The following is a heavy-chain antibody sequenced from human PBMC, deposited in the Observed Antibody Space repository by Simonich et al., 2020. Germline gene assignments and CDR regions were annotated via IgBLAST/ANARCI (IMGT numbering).Heavy chain of an antibody. J-gene: IGHJ4*02. D-gene: IGHD1-1*01. V-gene: IGHV4-34*01. CDR2: INQSGRP. CDR1: GGSYSGYY. Sequence: QVQLQQWGAGLLKPSETLSLTCAVYGGSYSGYYWSWIRQPPGKGLEWIGEINQSGRPNYNPSLKSRVSISVDTSKNQFSLKLSSVTAADTAVYYCARHLQLGPFDYWGQGTLVTVSS. CDR3: ARHLQLGPFDY.